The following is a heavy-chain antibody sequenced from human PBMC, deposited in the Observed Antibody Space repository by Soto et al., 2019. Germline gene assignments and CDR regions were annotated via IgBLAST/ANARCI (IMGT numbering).Heavy chain of an antibody. V-gene: IGHV4-4*07. D-gene: IGHD6-6*01. CDR1: GGSISSYY. CDR3: ARDAERQLAGGNYSYGMDV. Sequence: SETLSLTCTVSGGSISSYYWSWIRQPAGKGLEWIGRIYTSGSTNYNPSLKSRVTMSVDTSKNQFSLKLSSVTAADTAVYYCARDAERQLAGGNYSYGMDVWGQVTTVTVS. J-gene: IGHJ6*02. CDR2: IYTSGST.